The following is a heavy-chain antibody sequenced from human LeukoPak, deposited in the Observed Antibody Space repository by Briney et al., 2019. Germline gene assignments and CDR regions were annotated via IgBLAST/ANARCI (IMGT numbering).Heavy chain of an antibody. CDR3: ARERVRRSTTGGAFDI. J-gene: IGHJ3*02. CDR2: INANSGGT. D-gene: IGHD2/OR15-2a*01. CDR1: GYIFTGYY. V-gene: IGHV1-2*02. Sequence: GASVKVSCKASGYIFTGYYMHWVRQAPGQGLEWMGWINANSGGTKYAQKFQGRVTMTRDTSISTAYMELRSLRSDDTAIYYCARERVRRSTTGGAFDIWGQGTMVTVSS.